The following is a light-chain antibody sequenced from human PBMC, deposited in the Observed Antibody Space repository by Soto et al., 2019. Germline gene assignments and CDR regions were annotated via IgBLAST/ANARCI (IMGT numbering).Light chain of an antibody. CDR1: SSDVGDYNS. V-gene: IGLV2-14*03. CDR2: DVS. CDR3: SSYTSSSSFLSV. Sequence: QSALTQPASVSGAPGQSITISCTGTSSDVGDYNSVSWYQQHPGKAPKLMIYDVSNRPSGVSDRFSGSKSGNTASLTISGLQAEDEADYYCSSYTSSSSFLSVFGGGTKLTVL. J-gene: IGLJ3*02.